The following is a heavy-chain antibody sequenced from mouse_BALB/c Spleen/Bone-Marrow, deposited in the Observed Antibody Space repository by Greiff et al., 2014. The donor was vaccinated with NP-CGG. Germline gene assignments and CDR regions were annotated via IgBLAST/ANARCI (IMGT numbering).Heavy chain of an antibody. J-gene: IGHJ3*01. CDR3: AAYYYSSSSFAY. Sequence: DVQLQESGAELVKPGASVKLSCTASGFNIKDTYMHWVKQRPEQGLEWIGRIDPANGNTKYDPKFQGKATITADTSSNTAYLQLSSLTSEDTAVYYCAAYYYSSSSFAYWGQGTLVTVSA. D-gene: IGHD1-1*01. CDR2: IDPANGNT. V-gene: IGHV14-3*02. CDR1: GFNIKDTY.